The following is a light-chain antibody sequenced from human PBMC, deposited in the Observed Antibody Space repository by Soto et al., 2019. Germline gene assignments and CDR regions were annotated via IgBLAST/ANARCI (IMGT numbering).Light chain of an antibody. V-gene: IGKV3-20*01. CDR1: QSVSNNY. Sequence: EIVLTHFPGTLSLSPGERATLSCRASQSVSNNYLAWYQQKPGQAPRLVIFGASNRATGIPDRFSASGSGTEFTLTISRLEPEDVAVYYCQQYATSPLTFGHGPKVEI. CDR3: QQYATSPLT. CDR2: GAS. J-gene: IGKJ1*01.